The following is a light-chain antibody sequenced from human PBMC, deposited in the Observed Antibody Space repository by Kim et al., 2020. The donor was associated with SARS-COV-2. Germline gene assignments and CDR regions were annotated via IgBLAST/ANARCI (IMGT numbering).Light chain of an antibody. CDR2: DAS. J-gene: IGKJ2*01. CDR1: RSVSRN. Sequence: SLCRGEEATIRCRAGRSVSRNGAVYQKNPGQAPRLLIYDASNRATGIPARFSGSGSGTDFTLTISSLEPEDFAVYYCQHRSNWLYTFGRGTKLEI. CDR3: QHRSNWLYT. V-gene: IGKV3-11*01.